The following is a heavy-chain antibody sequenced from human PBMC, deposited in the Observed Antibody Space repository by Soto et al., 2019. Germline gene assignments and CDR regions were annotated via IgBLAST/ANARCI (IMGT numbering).Heavy chain of an antibody. Sequence: EVQLVESGGGLVQPGGSLRLSCAASGFTFSSYSMNWVRQAPGKGLEWVSYISSSSSTIYYADSVKGRFTISRDNAKNSLYLQMNSLRAEDTAVYYCAREVSGSWGAYNWFDPWGQGTLVTVSS. CDR3: AREVSGSWGAYNWFDP. D-gene: IGHD1-26*01. CDR1: GFTFSSYS. J-gene: IGHJ5*02. CDR2: ISSSSSTI. V-gene: IGHV3-48*01.